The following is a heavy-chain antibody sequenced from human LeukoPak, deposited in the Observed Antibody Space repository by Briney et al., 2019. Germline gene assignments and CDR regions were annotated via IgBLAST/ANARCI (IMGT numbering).Heavy chain of an antibody. V-gene: IGHV4-38-2*02. CDR2: IYRSGST. Sequence: SETLSLTCTVSGYSISSGYYWGWIRQPPGKGLEWIGSIYRSGSTYYNPSLKSRVTISVDTSKNQFSLKLSSVTAADTAVYYCARGGSGYGVFDYWGQGTLVTVSS. CDR3: ARGGSGYGVFDY. CDR1: GYSISSGYY. J-gene: IGHJ4*02. D-gene: IGHD4/OR15-4a*01.